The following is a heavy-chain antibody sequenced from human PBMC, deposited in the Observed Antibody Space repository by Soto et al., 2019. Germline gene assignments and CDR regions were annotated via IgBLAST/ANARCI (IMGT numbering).Heavy chain of an antibody. D-gene: IGHD3-3*01. Sequence: QVQLQQWGAGLLKPSETLSLTCAVYGGSFSGYYWSWIRQPPGKGLEWIGEINHSGSTNYNPSLKSRVTISVDTSKNQFSLKLSSVTAADTAVYYCARGRVATYYDFWSARRWFDPWGQGTLVTVSS. V-gene: IGHV4-34*01. J-gene: IGHJ5*02. CDR3: ARGRVATYYDFWSARRWFDP. CDR2: INHSGST. CDR1: GGSFSGYY.